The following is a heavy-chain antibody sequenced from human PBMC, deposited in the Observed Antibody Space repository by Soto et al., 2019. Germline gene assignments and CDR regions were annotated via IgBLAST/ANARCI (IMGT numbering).Heavy chain of an antibody. D-gene: IGHD3-3*01. Sequence: SETLSLTCTVSGGSISSGDYYWSWIRQPPGKGLEWIGYIYYSGSTYYNPSLKSRVTISVDTSKNQFSLKLSSVTAADTAVYYCARGNTYYDFWSGPVWGQGTLVTVSS. V-gene: IGHV4-30-4*01. J-gene: IGHJ4*02. CDR3: ARGNTYYDFWSGPV. CDR1: GGSISSGDYY. CDR2: IYYSGST.